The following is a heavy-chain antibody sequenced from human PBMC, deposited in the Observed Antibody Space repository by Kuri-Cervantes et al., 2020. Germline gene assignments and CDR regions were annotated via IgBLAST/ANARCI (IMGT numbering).Heavy chain of an antibody. J-gene: IGHJ3*02. D-gene: IGHD3-9*01. Sequence: GGSLRPSCAASGFTFSSYWMSWVRQAPGKGLEWVASIHQDGSETYYVDSVRGRFTISRDDAKNSLYLQMDSPRAEDTAMYYCARLDNAFNIWGQGTMVTVSS. V-gene: IGHV3-7*01. CDR1: GFTFSSYW. CDR3: ARLDNAFNI. CDR2: IHQDGSET.